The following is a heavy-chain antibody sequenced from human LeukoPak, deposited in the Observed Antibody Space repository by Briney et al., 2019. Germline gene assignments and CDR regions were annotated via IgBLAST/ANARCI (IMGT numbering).Heavy chain of an antibody. Sequence: PGGSLRLSCAASGFIFSSYGMHWVRQAPGKGLEWVAFIRYDGSNKYYADSVKGRFTISRDNSKNTLYLQMNSLRAEDTAVYYCAKDTPRGYSSSWYEFDYWGQGTLVTVSS. CDR2: IRYDGSNK. CDR3: AKDTPRGYSSSWYEFDY. D-gene: IGHD6-13*01. V-gene: IGHV3-30*02. J-gene: IGHJ4*02. CDR1: GFIFSSYG.